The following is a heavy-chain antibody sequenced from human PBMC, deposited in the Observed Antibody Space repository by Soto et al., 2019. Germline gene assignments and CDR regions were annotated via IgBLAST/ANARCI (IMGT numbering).Heavy chain of an antibody. CDR2: IYPGDSDT. D-gene: IGHD3-9*01. CDR3: ARQKRVYYDILNGPDY. Sequence: ESLKISCKGSGYSFTSYWIVWVRQMPGKGLEWMGIIYPGDSDTRYSPSFQGQVTISADKSISTAYLQWSSLKASDTAMYYCARQKRVYYDILNGPDYWGQGTLVTVSS. CDR1: GYSFTSYW. V-gene: IGHV5-51*01. J-gene: IGHJ4*02.